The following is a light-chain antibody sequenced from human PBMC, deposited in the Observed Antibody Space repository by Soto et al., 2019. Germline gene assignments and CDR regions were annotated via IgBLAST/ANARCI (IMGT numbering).Light chain of an antibody. J-gene: IGKJ3*01. Sequence: EIVLTQSPGTLSLSPGERATLSCRASQSVSSSYLAWYQQKPGQAPRLLIYGASSRATGIPDRFSGSGSGTDFTLTISRLAPEDFAVYYCQQYGSSPFTFGHGTNVDIK. CDR2: GAS. CDR3: QQYGSSPFT. V-gene: IGKV3-20*01. CDR1: QSVSSSY.